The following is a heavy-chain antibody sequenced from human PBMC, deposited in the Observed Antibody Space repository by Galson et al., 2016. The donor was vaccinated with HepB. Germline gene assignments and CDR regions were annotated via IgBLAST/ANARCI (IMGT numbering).Heavy chain of an antibody. CDR3: ARDRGTKYEWNLPPAY. D-gene: IGHD1-20*01. CDR1: GFAFSSYG. CDR2: IWFDGSNK. V-gene: IGHV3-33*01. J-gene: IGHJ4*02. Sequence: SLRLSCAASGFAFSSYGFHWVRQVPGKGLEWVAVIWFDGSNKSYADSVKGRFTISRDNSKNTLYLQMNSLRVEDTALYYCARDRGTKYEWNLPPAYWGQGTLVTVSS.